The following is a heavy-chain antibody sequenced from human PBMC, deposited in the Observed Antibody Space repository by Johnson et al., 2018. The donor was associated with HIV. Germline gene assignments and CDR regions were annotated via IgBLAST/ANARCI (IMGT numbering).Heavy chain of an antibody. D-gene: IGHD1-26*01. J-gene: IGHJ3*02. CDR3: ARDLRGANWHDVFDI. CDR1: GFTFSDYY. V-gene: IGHV3-11*04. Sequence: QVQLVESGGGVVQPGRSLRLSCAASGFTFSDYYMSWIRQAPGKGLEWVSYISSSGSTIYYADSVKGRFTISRDNAKNSLYLQMNSLRAEDTAVYYCARDLRGANWHDVFDIWGQGTMVTVSS. CDR2: ISSSGSTI.